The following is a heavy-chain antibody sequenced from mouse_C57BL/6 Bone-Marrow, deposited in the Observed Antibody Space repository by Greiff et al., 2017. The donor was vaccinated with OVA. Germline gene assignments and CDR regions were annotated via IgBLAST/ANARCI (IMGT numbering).Heavy chain of an antibody. D-gene: IGHD1-1*01. CDR1: GFNIKNTY. V-gene: IGHV14-3*01. Sequence: EVQRVESVAELVRPGASVKLSCTASGFNIKNTYMHWVKQRPEQGLEWIGRIDPANGNTKYAPKFQGKATITADTSSNPAYLQLSRLPSEDAAVDYCARGYGSSYHCDYGGQGTTLTVSS. CDR3: ARGYGSSYHCDY. J-gene: IGHJ2*01. CDR2: IDPANGNT.